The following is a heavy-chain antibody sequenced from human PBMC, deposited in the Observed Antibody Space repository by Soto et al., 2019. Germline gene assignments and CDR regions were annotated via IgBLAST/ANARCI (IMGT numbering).Heavy chain of an antibody. Sequence: SETLSLTCTVSGGSISSSSYYWGWIRQPPGKGLEWIGSIYYSGSTYYNPSLKSRVTISVDTSKNQFSLKLSSVTAADTAVYYCARRGPFDDWGQGTRVTVSS. CDR2: IYYSGST. V-gene: IGHV4-39*01. CDR1: GGSISSSSYY. J-gene: IGHJ4*02. CDR3: ARRGPFDD.